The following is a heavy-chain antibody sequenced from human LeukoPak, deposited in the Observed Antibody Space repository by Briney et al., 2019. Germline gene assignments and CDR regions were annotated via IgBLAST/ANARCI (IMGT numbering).Heavy chain of an antibody. CDR1: GFTFSSCW. Sequence: GSLRLSCAASGFTFSSCWMSWGRQAPGKGLGWVANINQAGSGKYYVDSVKGRFTISRDNAKNSLYLQMNSLRAEDTAVYYCARTDTTGKGYFDYWGQGALVTVSS. D-gene: IGHD1-1*01. V-gene: IGHV3-7*01. CDR3: ARTDTTGKGYFDY. CDR2: INQAGSGK. J-gene: IGHJ4*02.